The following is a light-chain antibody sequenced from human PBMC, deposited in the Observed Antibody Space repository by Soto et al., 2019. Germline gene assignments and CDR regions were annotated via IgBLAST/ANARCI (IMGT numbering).Light chain of an antibody. CDR1: SSDVGGYNY. Sequence: LTQPASVSGSPGQSITMSCTGTSSDVGGYNYASWYQQHPGKAPKLMIYDVNNRPSGVSNRFSGSKSGNTASLTISGLQAEDEADYYCCSYTTISTLVFGTGTKVTVL. CDR3: CSYTTISTLV. V-gene: IGLV2-14*01. J-gene: IGLJ1*01. CDR2: DVN.